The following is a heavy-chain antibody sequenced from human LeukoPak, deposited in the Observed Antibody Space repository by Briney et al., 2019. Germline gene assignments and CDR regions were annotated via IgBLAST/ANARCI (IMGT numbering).Heavy chain of an antibody. J-gene: IGHJ4*02. Sequence: GAPVKVSCKASRYTFTRYVISWVRQAPRHELEWRGWISAYNGNTKYTQKLQGRVTMTTDTSTSTGYMELRSLRSDDTAVYYCARGPGIAVAKGDYWGQGTLVTVSS. D-gene: IGHD6-19*01. CDR2: ISAYNGNT. V-gene: IGHV1-18*01. CDR3: ARGPGIAVAKGDY. CDR1: RYTFTRYV.